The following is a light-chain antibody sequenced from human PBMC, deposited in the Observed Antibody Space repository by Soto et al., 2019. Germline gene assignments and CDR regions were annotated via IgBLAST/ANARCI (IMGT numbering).Light chain of an antibody. J-gene: IGLJ3*02. Sequence: QSVLTQPPSVYGAPGQRVTISCTGSSSNIGAGYDVHWYQQLPGTAPKLLIYANNNRPSGVPDRFSASRSATSASLAITGLQAEDEADYYCQSYESSLSGWVFGGGTKLTVL. CDR3: QSYESSLSGWV. CDR2: ANN. CDR1: SSNIGAGYD. V-gene: IGLV1-40*01.